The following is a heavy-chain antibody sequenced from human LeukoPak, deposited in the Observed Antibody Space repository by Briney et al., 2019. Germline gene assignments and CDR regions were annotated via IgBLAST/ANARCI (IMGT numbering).Heavy chain of an antibody. Sequence: GGSLRLSCAASGFTFSSYAMFWVRQAPGKGLEWVTIISKDGSDTFYADSVKGRFTISRDNSKNTLYLQLNSLTTEDTALYYCARVFGWPPDYWGQGPLVTVS. CDR3: ARVFGWPPDY. CDR1: GFTFSSYA. D-gene: IGHD3-3*01. V-gene: IGHV3-30-3*01. J-gene: IGHJ4*02. CDR2: ISKDGSDT.